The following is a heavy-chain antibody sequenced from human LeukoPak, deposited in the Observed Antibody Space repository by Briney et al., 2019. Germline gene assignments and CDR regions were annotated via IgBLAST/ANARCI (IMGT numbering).Heavy chain of an antibody. Sequence: PSETLSLTCTVSGGSISSGDYYWSWIRQPPGKGLEWIGYIYYSGSTNYNPSLKSRVTISVDTSKNQFSLKLSSVTAADTAVYYCARGSRTPPRYYYGSGSYYIKWGQGTLVTVSS. D-gene: IGHD3-10*01. CDR2: IYYSGST. V-gene: IGHV4-30-4*01. CDR1: GGSISSGDYY. J-gene: IGHJ4*02. CDR3: ARGSRTPPRYYYGSGSYYIK.